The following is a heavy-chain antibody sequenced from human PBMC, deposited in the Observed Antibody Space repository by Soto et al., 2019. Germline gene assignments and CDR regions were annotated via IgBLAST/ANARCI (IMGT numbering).Heavy chain of an antibody. CDR1: GYTFTSYG. V-gene: IGHV1-18*04. D-gene: IGHD3-22*01. J-gene: IGHJ4*02. Sequence: QVQLIQSAPEVKRPGASVRVSCRASGYTFTSYGLNWVRRAPGQGLEWMGRIASHDGSSVSAQSFQGRLTLTRDTVTNTAYIELGALTSDDTGLYFCWRNDGDDSTNFWGQGTLVTVSS. CDR2: IASHDGSS. CDR3: WRNDGDDSTNF.